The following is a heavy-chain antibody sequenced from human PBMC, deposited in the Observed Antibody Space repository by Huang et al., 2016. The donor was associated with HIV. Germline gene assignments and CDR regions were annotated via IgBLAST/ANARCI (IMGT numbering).Heavy chain of an antibody. D-gene: IGHD6-19*01. V-gene: IGHV3-21*01. CDR3: ARVLVAVAGTFDY. CDR2: IDSRGDYI. J-gene: IGHJ4*02. Sequence: EVHLVESGGGLVKPGGSLRLSCVVSGCYFNSYSFNWVRQAPGKGLEWVSTIDSRGDYINYADSVKGRFTVSRDNAKKSIYLHMSSLRGEDTAVYYCARVLVAVAGTFDYWGQGTLVSVSS. CDR1: GCYFNSYS.